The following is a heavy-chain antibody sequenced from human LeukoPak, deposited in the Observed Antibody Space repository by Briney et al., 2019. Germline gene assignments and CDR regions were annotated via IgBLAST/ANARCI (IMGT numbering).Heavy chain of an antibody. CDR3: ARAGFYYDSSGYPHDAFDI. Sequence: GGSLRLSCAASGFTFSSYSMNWVRQAPGKGLEWVSSISSSSSYIYYADSVKGRFTISRDNAKNSLYLQMNSLRAEDTAVYYCARAGFYYDSSGYPHDAFDIWGQGTMVSVSS. CDR2: ISSSSSYI. D-gene: IGHD3-22*01. V-gene: IGHV3-21*01. J-gene: IGHJ3*02. CDR1: GFTFSSYS.